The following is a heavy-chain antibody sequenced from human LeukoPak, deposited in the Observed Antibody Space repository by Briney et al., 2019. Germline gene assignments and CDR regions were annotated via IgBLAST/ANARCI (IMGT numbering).Heavy chain of an antibody. D-gene: IGHD3-22*01. Sequence: PGGSLRLSCAASGFTFSSYEMNWVRQAPGKGLEWVSDISSSGSTIYYADSVKGRFTISRDNAKNSLYLQMNSLRAEDTAVYYCARDGGGITMIVVVTPVPTYFDYRGQGTLVTVSS. J-gene: IGHJ4*02. CDR1: GFTFSSYE. V-gene: IGHV3-48*03. CDR3: ARDGGGITMIVVVTPVPTYFDY. CDR2: ISSSGSTI.